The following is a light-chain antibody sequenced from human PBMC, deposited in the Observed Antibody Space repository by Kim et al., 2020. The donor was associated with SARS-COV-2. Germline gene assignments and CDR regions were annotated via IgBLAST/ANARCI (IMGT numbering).Light chain of an antibody. Sequence: AGHNAGSTCSADKCENKFASWYQQKTGQAAVLVNDQDNKQPSEIPEQFSGSNAGNTATLTISGTQSMDEADYYCQAWDSRTVVFGGGTQLTVL. CDR2: QDN. CDR1: KCENKF. V-gene: IGLV3-1*01. CDR3: QAWDSRTVV. J-gene: IGLJ2*01.